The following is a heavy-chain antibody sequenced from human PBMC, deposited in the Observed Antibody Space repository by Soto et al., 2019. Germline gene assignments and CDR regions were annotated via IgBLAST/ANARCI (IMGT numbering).Heavy chain of an antibody. V-gene: IGHV1-69*13. CDR3: ASPLSARGYSGSTFDY. CDR2: IIPIFGTA. CDR1: GDSFGSYA. J-gene: IGHJ4*02. D-gene: IGHD5-12*01. Sequence: ASVTVSCKASGDSFGSYAVSWVRQAPGQGLEWMGGIIPIFGTANYAQKFQGRVTITADESTSTAYMELSSLRSEDTAVYYCASPLSARGYSGSTFDYWGQGTLVTVSS.